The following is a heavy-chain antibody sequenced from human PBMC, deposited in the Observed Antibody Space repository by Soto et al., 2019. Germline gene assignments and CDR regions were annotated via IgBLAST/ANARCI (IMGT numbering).Heavy chain of an antibody. CDR2: ITYGGSI. CDR3: AKMERTQLWLLVQN. V-gene: IGHV4-31*03. CDR1: GASITDDDFF. J-gene: IGHJ4*02. D-gene: IGHD5-18*01. Sequence: SETLSLTCTVSGASITDDDFFWSWVRQHPDKGLEWLAYITYGGSIYYNPSLRSRLSVSIDKSKSQFSLNVRSVTAADTAVYFCAKMERTQLWLLVQNWGQGLPVTVSS.